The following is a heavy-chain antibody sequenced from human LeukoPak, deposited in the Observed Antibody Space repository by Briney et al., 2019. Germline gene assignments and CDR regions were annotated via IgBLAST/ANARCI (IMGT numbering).Heavy chain of an antibody. D-gene: IGHD5-12*01. Sequence: GSLRLSCSASGFTFTSYWMNWVRQPPGKGLEWIGEIYHSGSTNYNPSLKSRVTISVDKSKNQFSLKLSSVTAADTAVYYCARCPAVATFDYWGQGTLVTVSS. V-gene: IGHV4-4*02. J-gene: IGHJ4*02. CDR1: GFTFTSYW. CDR2: IYHSGST. CDR3: ARCPAVATFDY.